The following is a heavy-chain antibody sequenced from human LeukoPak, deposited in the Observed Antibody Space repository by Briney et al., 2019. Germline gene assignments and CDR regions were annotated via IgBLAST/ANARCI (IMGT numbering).Heavy chain of an antibody. CDR2: IGAAGYCT. CDR3: AKRDNSAWYSLDY. CDR1: GFTFSSFA. V-gene: IGHV3-23*01. D-gene: IGHD6-19*01. J-gene: IGHJ4*02. Sequence: GGSLRLSCAASGFTFSSFAMSWVRQAPGKGLEWVSSIGAAGYCTYYADSVKGRFTISRDNSKNTVHLQMNSLRAEDTAVYYCAKRDNSAWYSLDYWGQGTLVTVSS.